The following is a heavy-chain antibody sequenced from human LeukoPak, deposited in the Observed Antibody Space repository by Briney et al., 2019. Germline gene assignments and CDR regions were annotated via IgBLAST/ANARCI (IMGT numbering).Heavy chain of an antibody. CDR2: IYTSGST. CDR3: ASGGPRALDI. J-gene: IGHJ3*02. D-gene: IGHD4-23*01. Sequence: PSQTLSLTYTVSGGSISSGSYYWSWIRQPAGKGLEWIGRIYTSGSTNYNPSLKSRVTISVDTSKNQFSLKLSSVTAADTAVYYCASGGPRALDIWGQGTMVTVSS. V-gene: IGHV4-61*02. CDR1: GGSISSGSYY.